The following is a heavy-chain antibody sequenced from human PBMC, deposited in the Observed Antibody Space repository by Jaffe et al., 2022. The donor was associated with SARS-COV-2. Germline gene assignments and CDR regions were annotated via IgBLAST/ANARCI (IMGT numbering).Heavy chain of an antibody. CDR1: GFSLSNARMG. CDR2: IFSNDEK. J-gene: IGHJ3*02. D-gene: IGHD1-26*01. Sequence: QVTLKESGPVLVKPTETLTLTCTVSGFSLSNARMGVSWIRQPPGKALEWLAHIFSNDEKSYSTSLKSRLTISKDTSKSQVVLTMTNMDPVDTATYYCARMGFEGVGATTGDSTVANAFDIWGQGTMVTVSS. CDR3: ARMGFEGVGATTGDSTVANAFDI. V-gene: IGHV2-26*01.